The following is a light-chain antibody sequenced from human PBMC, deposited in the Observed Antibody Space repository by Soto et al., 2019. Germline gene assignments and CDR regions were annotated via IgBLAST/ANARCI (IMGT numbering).Light chain of an antibody. Sequence: EIVLTQSPGTLSLSPGERATLSCRASQSVSSSYLAWYQQKPGQAPRLLIYGASSRATGIADRFSGSGSGTDFPLTISRLEPEDFAVYYCQQYGSSPALTFGGGTKVEIK. CDR1: QSVSSSY. J-gene: IGKJ4*01. CDR3: QQYGSSPALT. CDR2: GAS. V-gene: IGKV3-20*01.